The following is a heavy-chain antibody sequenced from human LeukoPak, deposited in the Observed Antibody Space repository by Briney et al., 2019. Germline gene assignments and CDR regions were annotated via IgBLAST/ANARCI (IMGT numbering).Heavy chain of an antibody. V-gene: IGHV4-30-2*01. CDR1: GGSISSGGYS. Sequence: SQTLSLTCAVSGGSISSGGYSWSWIRQPPGKGLEWIGYIYHSGSTYYSPSLKSRVTISADTSKNEFSLKLSSVTAADTAVYYCTSEISSASNYWGQGTLVTVSS. CDR2: IYHSGST. D-gene: IGHD6-6*01. CDR3: TSEISSASNY. J-gene: IGHJ4*02.